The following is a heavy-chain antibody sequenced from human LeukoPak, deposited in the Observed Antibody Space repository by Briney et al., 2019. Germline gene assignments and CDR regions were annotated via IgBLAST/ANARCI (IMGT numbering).Heavy chain of an antibody. J-gene: IGHJ4*02. CDR1: GGSISSGSYY. Sequence: SETLSLTCTVSGGSISSGSYYWSWIRQPAGTGLEWIGRIYTSGSTNYNPSLKSRVTMSVDTSKNQFSLKLSSVTAADTAVYYCARLSTVTTSFDYWGQGTLVTVSS. V-gene: IGHV4-61*02. CDR2: IYTSGST. D-gene: IGHD4-17*01. CDR3: ARLSTVTTSFDY.